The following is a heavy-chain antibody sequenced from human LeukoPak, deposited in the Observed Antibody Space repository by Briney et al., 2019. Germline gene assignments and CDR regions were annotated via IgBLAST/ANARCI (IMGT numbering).Heavy chain of an antibody. V-gene: IGHV3-23*01. CDR3: AKGGPHDFWSGYFPADY. Sequence: PGGSLRLSCAASGFTFSSYAMSWVRQAPGKGLEWVSAISGSGGSTYYADSVKGRFTISRDNSKNTLYLQMNSLRAEDTAVYYCAKGGPHDFWSGYFPADYWGQGTLVTVSS. J-gene: IGHJ4*02. CDR2: ISGSGGST. CDR1: GFTFSSYA. D-gene: IGHD3-3*01.